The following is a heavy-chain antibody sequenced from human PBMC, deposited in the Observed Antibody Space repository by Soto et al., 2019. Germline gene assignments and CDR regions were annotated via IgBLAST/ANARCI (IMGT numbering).Heavy chain of an antibody. CDR3: AKDRGPLAVADAFPDY. CDR1: GFTFSTYG. V-gene: IGHV3-23*01. J-gene: IGHJ4*02. D-gene: IGHD6-19*01. CDR2: ISGSGDST. Sequence: EVQLLESGGGLVQPGGSLRLSCAASGFTFSTYGMTWVRQAPGKGLEWVSAISGSGDSTYYADSVKGHFTISRDNSKNTLYLQMDSLRAEDTAVYYCAKDRGPLAVADAFPDYWGQGTLVTVSS.